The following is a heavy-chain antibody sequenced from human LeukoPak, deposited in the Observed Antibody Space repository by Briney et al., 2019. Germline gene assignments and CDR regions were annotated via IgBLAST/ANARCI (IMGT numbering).Heavy chain of an antibody. CDR2: IYYSGST. J-gene: IGHJ4*02. D-gene: IGHD6-13*01. CDR1: GGSISSYY. Sequence: SETLSLTCTVSGGSISSYYWSWIRQPPGKGLEWIGYIYYSGSTNYNPSLKSQVTISVDTSKNQFSLKLSSVTAADTAVYYCARLSYSSSWHAALDYWGQGTLVTVSS. V-gene: IGHV4-59*01. CDR3: ARLSYSSSWHAALDY.